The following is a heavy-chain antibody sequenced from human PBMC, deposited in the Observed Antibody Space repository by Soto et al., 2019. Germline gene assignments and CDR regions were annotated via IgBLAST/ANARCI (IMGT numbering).Heavy chain of an antibody. Sequence: QVQLVQSGAEVKKPGSSVKVSCKVSGGSFSNYAMSWVRQAPGQGLEWVGGIIPFFGTPNYAQDFQGRVKVNENESSTTTYMELSNLGSKDTAIFFCGRGDFWSVYSNHYYYGVDVWAQGTPVTVS. D-gene: IGHD3-3*01. CDR2: IIPFFGTP. CDR1: GGSFSNYA. J-gene: IGHJ6*02. CDR3: GRGDFWSVYSNHYYYGVDV. V-gene: IGHV1-69*01.